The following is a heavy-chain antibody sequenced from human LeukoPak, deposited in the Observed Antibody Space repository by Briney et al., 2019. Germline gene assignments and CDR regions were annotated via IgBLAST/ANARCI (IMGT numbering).Heavy chain of an antibody. Sequence: SVKVSCKASGGTFSSYAISWVRQAPGQGLEWMGGIIPISGTANYAQKFQGRVTITADESTSTAYMELSSLRSEDTAVYYCARHPPYYDILTGYYYYYYGMDVWGKGTTVTVSS. CDR1: GGTFSSYA. CDR2: IIPISGTA. CDR3: ARHPPYYDILTGYYYYYYGMDV. D-gene: IGHD3-9*01. V-gene: IGHV1-69*13. J-gene: IGHJ6*04.